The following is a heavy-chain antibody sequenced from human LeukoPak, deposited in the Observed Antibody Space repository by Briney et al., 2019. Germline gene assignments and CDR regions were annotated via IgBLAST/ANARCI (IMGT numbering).Heavy chain of an antibody. CDR3: AGAGQNSCSWYYFDY. CDR2: IYYSGST. Sequence: PSETLSLTCTVSGGSLSSYYRSWIRQPPGKGLGLVGYIYYSGSTNYNPSLTSRVPIPVHPAQKQFSLRLSSVTAAGTAVYCCAGAGQNSCSWYYFDYWGGGTLVSVPS. J-gene: IGHJ4*02. CDR1: GGSLSSYY. D-gene: IGHD6-13*01. V-gene: IGHV4-59*01.